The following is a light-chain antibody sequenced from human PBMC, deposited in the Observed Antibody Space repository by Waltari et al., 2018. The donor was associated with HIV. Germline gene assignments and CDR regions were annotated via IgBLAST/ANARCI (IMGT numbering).Light chain of an antibody. V-gene: IGLV1-47*01. CDR3: AAWDDSLSGWV. Sequence: QSVLTHPPSASGTPGQTVTISCSGSTSNIGSSDVYWYQQLPGTAPKLLIYRNNQRPSGVPDRVSGSKSGTSASLAISGLRSEDEADYYCAAWDDSLSGWVFGGGTKLTVL. J-gene: IGLJ3*02. CDR2: RNN. CDR1: TSNIGSSD.